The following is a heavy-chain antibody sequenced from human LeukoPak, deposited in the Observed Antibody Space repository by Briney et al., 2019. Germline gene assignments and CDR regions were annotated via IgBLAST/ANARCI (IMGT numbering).Heavy chain of an antibody. Sequence: PGGSLRLSCAASGFTLSSNYMSWVRQAPGKGLEWVSVIYSGGSTYYADSVKGRFTISRDNSKNTQYLQMNSLRAEDTAVYYCTSGGIAAADPWGQGTLVTVSS. CDR2: IYSGGST. J-gene: IGHJ5*02. V-gene: IGHV3-66*01. CDR1: GFTLSSNY. CDR3: TSGGIAAADP. D-gene: IGHD6-13*01.